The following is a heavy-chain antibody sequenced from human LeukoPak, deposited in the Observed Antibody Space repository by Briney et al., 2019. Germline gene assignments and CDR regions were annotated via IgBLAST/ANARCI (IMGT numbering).Heavy chain of an antibody. Sequence: SVKVSCKASGGTFSSCAISWVRRAPGQGLEWMGGIIPIFGTANYAQKFQGRVTITTDESTSTAYMELSSLRSEDTAVYYCARGEWELTSIDYWGQGTLVTVSS. D-gene: IGHD1-26*01. CDR3: ARGEWELTSIDY. V-gene: IGHV1-69*05. CDR1: GGTFSSCA. J-gene: IGHJ4*02. CDR2: IIPIFGTA.